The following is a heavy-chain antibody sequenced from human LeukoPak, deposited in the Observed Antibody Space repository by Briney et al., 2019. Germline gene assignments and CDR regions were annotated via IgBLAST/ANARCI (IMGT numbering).Heavy chain of an antibody. D-gene: IGHD4-11*01. V-gene: IGHV3-23*01. CDR1: GFTFSSYG. J-gene: IGHJ4*02. Sequence: GGTLRLSCAASGFTFSSYGMSWVRQAPGKGLEWVSAISGSGGSTYYADSVKGRFTISRDNSKNTLYLQMNSLRTEDTAVYYCAKVHPEVTSLDYWGQGTLVTVSS. CDR3: AKVHPEVTSLDY. CDR2: ISGSGGST.